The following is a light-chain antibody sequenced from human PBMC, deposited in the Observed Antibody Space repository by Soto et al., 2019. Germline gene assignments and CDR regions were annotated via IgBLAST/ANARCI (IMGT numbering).Light chain of an antibody. CDR2: EGS. V-gene: IGLV2-23*03. CDR3: CSYAGSSTFHVV. J-gene: IGLJ2*01. Sequence: QSALTQPASVSGSPGQSITISCTGTSSDVGSYNLVSWYQQHPGKAPKLMIYEGSKRPSGVSNRFSGSKSGNTASLPISGLQAEDEADYYCCSYAGSSTFHVVFGGGTKVTVL. CDR1: SSDVGSYNL.